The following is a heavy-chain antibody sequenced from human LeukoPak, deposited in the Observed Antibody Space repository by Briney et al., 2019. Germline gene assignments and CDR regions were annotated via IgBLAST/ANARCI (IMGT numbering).Heavy chain of an antibody. CDR3: ARGNYDILTGYVDY. V-gene: IGHV1-2*02. J-gene: IGHJ4*02. CDR2: INPNSGGT. Sequence: ASVKVSCKASGYTFTGYYMHWARQAPGQGLEWMGWINPNSGGTNYAQKFQGRVTLTRDTSISTAYMELSRLRSDDTAVYYCARGNYDILTGYVDYWGQGTLVTVSS. D-gene: IGHD3-9*01. CDR1: GYTFTGYY.